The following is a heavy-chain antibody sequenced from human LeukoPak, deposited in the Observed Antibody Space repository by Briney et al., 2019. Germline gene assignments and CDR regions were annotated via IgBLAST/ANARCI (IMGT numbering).Heavy chain of an antibody. CDR3: ARDPNYLGGDY. J-gene: IGHJ4*02. D-gene: IGHD7-27*01. Sequence: PGGSLRLSCAASGFTFSSYAMNWVRQAPGKGLEWISYINSNSRTIYYADSVKGRFGISRDNAKNSLYLQMNSLRAEDTAVYFCARDPNYLGGDYWGPGTLVTVSS. CDR1: GFTFSSYA. V-gene: IGHV3-48*01. CDR2: INSNSRTI.